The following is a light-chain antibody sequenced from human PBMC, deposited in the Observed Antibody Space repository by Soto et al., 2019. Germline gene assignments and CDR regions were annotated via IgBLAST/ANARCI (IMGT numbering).Light chain of an antibody. CDR3: SSDAGNPGV. Sequence: QSALTQPPSASGSPGQSVTISCTGTSYVSWYQQHPGKAPKLMIFEVSKRPSGVPDRFFGSKSGNTASLTVSGLQAEDEADYYCSSDAGNPGVFGGGTKVTVL. V-gene: IGLV2-8*01. J-gene: IGLJ3*02. CDR2: EVS. CDR1: SY.